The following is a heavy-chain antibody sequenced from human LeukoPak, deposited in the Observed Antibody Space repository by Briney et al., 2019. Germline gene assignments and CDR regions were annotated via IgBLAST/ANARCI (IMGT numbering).Heavy chain of an antibody. V-gene: IGHV1-24*01. CDR1: GYTLTELS. J-gene: IGHJ4*02. CDR3: ATAMRYSSSWYFDY. CDR2: FDPEDGET. Sequence: ASVKVSCKVSGYTLTELSMHWVRQAPGKGLEWMGGFDPEDGETIYAQKFQGRVTMTEDTSTDTAYMELSSLRSEDTAVYYCATAMRYSSSWYFDYWGQGTLVTVSS. D-gene: IGHD6-13*01.